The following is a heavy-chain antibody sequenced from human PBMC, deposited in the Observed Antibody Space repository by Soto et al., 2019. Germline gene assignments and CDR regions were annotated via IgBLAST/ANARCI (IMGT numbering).Heavy chain of an antibody. CDR3: AREAASSGWYDS. V-gene: IGHV3-7*01. J-gene: IGHJ5*01. CDR2: IKQDGSEK. Sequence: EVQLVESGGRLVQPGGSLRLSCAVSGLTFHSYWMSWVRQAPGKGLEWVAHIKQDGSEKYYVDSVKVRFTISRDNAKNSLYLEMDSLRSEDTGVYYCAREAASSGWYDSWGQGTLVTVSS. D-gene: IGHD6-19*01. CDR1: GLTFHSYW.